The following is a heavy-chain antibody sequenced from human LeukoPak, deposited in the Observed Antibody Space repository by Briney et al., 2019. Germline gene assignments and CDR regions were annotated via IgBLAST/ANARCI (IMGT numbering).Heavy chain of an antibody. CDR1: GYTFTSYF. CDR2: INPSAGNT. V-gene: IGHV1-46*01. CDR3: AREEEGGTFDY. D-gene: IGHD3-16*01. Sequence: GASVKVSCKASGYTFTSYFMHWVRQAPGQGLEWMGIINPSAGNTRYAQKFQGRVTLTRDTSTSTVYMELSSLRSEDTAVYYCAREEEGGTFDYWGQGTLVTVSS. J-gene: IGHJ4*02.